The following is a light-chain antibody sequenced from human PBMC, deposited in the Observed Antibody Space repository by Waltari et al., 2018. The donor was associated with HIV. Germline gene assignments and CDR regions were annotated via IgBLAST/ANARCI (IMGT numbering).Light chain of an antibody. CDR2: RDN. CDR3: ATWDGSLGGVYV. J-gene: IGLJ1*01. CDR1: TSNVGSNF. Sequence: QSVLTQPPSASGTPGQRVTISCSGTTSNVGSNFVSWYQQLPGTAPKLLIYRDNRRPSGVRDRFSGSKSGASASLAISGLRSEDEGDYYCATWDGSLGGVYVFGTGTKVTVL. V-gene: IGLV1-47*01.